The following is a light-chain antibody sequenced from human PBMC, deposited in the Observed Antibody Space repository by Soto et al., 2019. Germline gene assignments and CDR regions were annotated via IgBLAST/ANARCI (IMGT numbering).Light chain of an antibody. CDR1: QNINSD. CDR2: GAS. CDR3: HQYNNWPPIN. Sequence: EIVLTHSPGTLSLSPWEIATLSFLASQNINSDYFAWYQQKPGQAPRLLIFGASARATGIPARFSGSGSGTEFTLTIRSLQSEDFAVYYCHQYNNWPPINCGQGTRREI. J-gene: IGKJ5*01. V-gene: IGKV3-15*01.